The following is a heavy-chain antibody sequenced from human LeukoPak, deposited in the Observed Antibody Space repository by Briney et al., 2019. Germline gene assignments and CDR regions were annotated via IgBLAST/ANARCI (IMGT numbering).Heavy chain of an antibody. Sequence: SETLSLTCAVYGGSFSGYYWSWIRQPPGKGLEWIGEINHSGSTNYNPSLKSRVTISVDTSKNQFSLKLSSVTAADTAVYYCARGVGYCDSSGFGMDVWGQGTTVTVSS. J-gene: IGHJ6*02. CDR3: ARGVGYCDSSGFGMDV. D-gene: IGHD3-22*01. V-gene: IGHV4-34*01. CDR1: GGSFSGYY. CDR2: INHSGST.